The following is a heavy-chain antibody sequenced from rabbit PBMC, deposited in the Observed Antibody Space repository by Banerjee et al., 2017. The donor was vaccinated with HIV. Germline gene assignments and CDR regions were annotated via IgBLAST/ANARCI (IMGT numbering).Heavy chain of an antibody. J-gene: IGHJ4*01. CDR2: IYAGSSGSA. CDR1: GFSFNNKYV. V-gene: IGHV1S45*01. D-gene: IGHD4-1*01. Sequence: QEQLEESGGDLVKPEGSLTLTCTASGFSFNNKYVMCWVRQAPGKGLEWIGTIYAGSSGSAYYASWVNGRFTISKTSSTTVTLQMTSLTAADTATYFCARDLAGVIGWNFNLWGPGTLVTVS. CDR3: ARDLAGVIGWNFNL.